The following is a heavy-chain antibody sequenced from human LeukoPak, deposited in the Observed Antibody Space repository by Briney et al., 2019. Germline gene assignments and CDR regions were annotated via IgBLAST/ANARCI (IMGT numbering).Heavy chain of an antibody. CDR2: ISSSSSYT. J-gene: IGHJ4*02. CDR3: ARGRIAAAGPIDY. CDR1: GFTFSDYY. Sequence: GGSLRLSCAASGFTFSDYYMSWIRQAPGQGLEWISYISSSSSYTNYADSVKGRFTMSRDNAKNSLYLQMNSLRVEDTAVYYCARGRIAAAGPIDYWGQGTLVTVSS. D-gene: IGHD6-13*01. V-gene: IGHV3-11*05.